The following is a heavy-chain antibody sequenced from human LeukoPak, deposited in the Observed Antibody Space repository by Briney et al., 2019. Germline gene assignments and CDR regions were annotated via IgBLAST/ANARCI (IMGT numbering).Heavy chain of an antibody. CDR1: GYKLTELS. V-gene: IGHV1-24*01. CDR2: FDPADEKT. J-gene: IGHJ4*02. D-gene: IGHD3-22*01. CDR3: ATYDSSGLLNF. Sequence: ASVKVSCKVSGYKLTELSIHWVREAPGKGLEWVGGFDPADEKTIYAQKFQGRVTMTEDTSTDTAYMELSSLRSEDTALYYCATYDSSGLLNFWGQGTLVTVSS.